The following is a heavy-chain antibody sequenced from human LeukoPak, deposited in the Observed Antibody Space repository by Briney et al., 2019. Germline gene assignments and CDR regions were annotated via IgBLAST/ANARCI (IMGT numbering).Heavy chain of an antibody. J-gene: IGHJ4*02. Sequence: SETLSLTCTVFGGSLSSYYWVWVRQPPGKGLEWIGLIYSSGSIKYNPSLKSRLTISLDTSKNQISLKLTSVTAADTAIYYCARQFEFWGQGTPVTVSS. CDR2: IYSSGSI. CDR1: GGSLSSYY. V-gene: IGHV4-59*08. CDR3: ARQFEF.